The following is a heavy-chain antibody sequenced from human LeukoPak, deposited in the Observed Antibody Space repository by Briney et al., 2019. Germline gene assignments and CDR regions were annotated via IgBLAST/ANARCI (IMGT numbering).Heavy chain of an antibody. D-gene: IGHD2-2*01. J-gene: IGHJ4*02. CDR2: ISSRGTST. CDR3: VRGTDCSATTCYPLSAFDS. CDR1: GFIFSDFG. Sequence: GGSLRLSCVASGFIFSDFGMNWVRQVPGKGLEWVAFISSRGTSTFYAESVKGRFTISRDTGKKSLDLQMTSLRVEDTAAYYCVRGTDCSATTCYPLSAFDSWGQGTLVSASS. V-gene: IGHV3-21*04.